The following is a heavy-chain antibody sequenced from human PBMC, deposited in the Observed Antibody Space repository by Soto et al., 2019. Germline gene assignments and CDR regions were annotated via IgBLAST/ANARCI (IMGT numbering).Heavy chain of an antibody. J-gene: IGHJ6*02. Sequence: GGSLRLSCAASGFTFSDYYTSWIRQAPGKGLEWVSYISSSGSTIYYADSVKGRFTISRDNAKNSLYLQMNSLRAEDTAVYYCARDYCSITTCPKYGMDVWGQGTTVTVSS. CDR1: GFTFSDYY. V-gene: IGHV3-11*04. D-gene: IGHD2-2*01. CDR3: ARDYCSITTCPKYGMDV. CDR2: ISSSGSTI.